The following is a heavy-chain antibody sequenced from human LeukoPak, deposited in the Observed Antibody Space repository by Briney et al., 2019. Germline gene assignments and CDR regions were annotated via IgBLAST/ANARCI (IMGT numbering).Heavy chain of an antibody. CDR2: IYYSGST. Sequence: PSETLSLTCTVSGGSISSSSYYWGWIRQPSGKGLEWIGSIYYSGSTYYNPSLKSRVTISVDTSKNQFSLKLSSVTAADTAVYYCARLPGYYDSSGYYDDAFDIWGQGTMVTVSS. J-gene: IGHJ3*02. CDR1: GGSISSSSYY. D-gene: IGHD3-22*01. V-gene: IGHV4-39*07. CDR3: ARLPGYYDSSGYYDDAFDI.